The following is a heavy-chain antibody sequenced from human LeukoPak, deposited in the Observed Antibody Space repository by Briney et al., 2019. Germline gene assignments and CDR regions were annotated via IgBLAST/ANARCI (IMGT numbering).Heavy chain of an antibody. D-gene: IGHD6-13*01. CDR3: AKGGTYSSSWYLY. CDR1: GFTFDDYA. V-gene: IGHV3-9*01. J-gene: IGHJ4*02. Sequence: PGRSLRLSCAASGFTFDDYAMHWVRQAPGKGLEWVSGISWNSGSIGYADSVKGRFTISRDNAKNSLYLQMNSLRAEDTAVYYCAKGGTYSSSWYLYWGQGTLVTVSS. CDR2: ISWNSGSI.